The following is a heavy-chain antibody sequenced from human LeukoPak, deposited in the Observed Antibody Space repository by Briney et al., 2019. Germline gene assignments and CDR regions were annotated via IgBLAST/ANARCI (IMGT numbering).Heavy chain of an antibody. CDR1: GGSFSGYY. V-gene: IGHV4-34*01. CDR3: ARGCSYADY. J-gene: IGHJ4*02. D-gene: IGHD5-18*01. Sequence: PSETLSLTCAVYGGSFSGYYWSWIRQPPGKGLEWIGEINHSGSTNYNPSLKSRVTISVDTSKNQFSLKLSSVTAADTAVYYCARGCSYADYWGQGTLVTVSS. CDR2: INHSGST.